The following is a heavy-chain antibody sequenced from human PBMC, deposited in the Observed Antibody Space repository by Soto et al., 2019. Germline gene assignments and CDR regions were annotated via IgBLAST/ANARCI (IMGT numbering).Heavy chain of an antibody. D-gene: IGHD5-12*01. V-gene: IGHV4-34*01. J-gene: IGHJ3*01. CDR3: ARARGYSGYANDAFDV. Sequence: PSETLSLTCAVYGGSFSGYYWTWIRQPPGTGLEWIGEINHSGSTNYNPSLKSRVTISVDTSKRQFSLKLNSLIAADTAVYYCARARGYSGYANDAFDVWGQGTMVTVSS. CDR2: INHSGST. CDR1: GGSFSGYY.